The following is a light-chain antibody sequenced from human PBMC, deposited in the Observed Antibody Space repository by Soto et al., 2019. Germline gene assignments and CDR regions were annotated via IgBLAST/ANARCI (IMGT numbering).Light chain of an antibody. J-gene: IGKJ1*01. CDR1: QCLLHSNGYNH. CDR2: LGS. CDR3: MQALQTPWT. Sequence: DIVMTQSPLSLPVTPGEPASISCRSSQCLLHSNGYNHLDWYLQKPGQSPQLLIYLGSNRASGVPDRFSGSGSGTDFTLKISRVEAEDVGVYYCMQALQTPWTFGQGTKVEIK. V-gene: IGKV2-28*01.